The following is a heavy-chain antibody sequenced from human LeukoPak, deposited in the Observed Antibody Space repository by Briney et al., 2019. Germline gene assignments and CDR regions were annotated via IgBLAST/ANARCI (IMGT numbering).Heavy chain of an antibody. CDR1: GFTFSTSA. CDR2: IWYDGSNK. V-gene: IGHV3-33*01. D-gene: IGHD5-18*01. Sequence: GGSLRLSCAASGFTFSTSAMHWVRQAPGKGLEWVAVIWYDGSNKHYAESVKGRFSISRDNSKSTLYLQMNSLRAEDTAVYYCARVVDVNSYGLFDYWGQGTLVTVSS. CDR3: ARVVDVNSYGLFDY. J-gene: IGHJ4*02.